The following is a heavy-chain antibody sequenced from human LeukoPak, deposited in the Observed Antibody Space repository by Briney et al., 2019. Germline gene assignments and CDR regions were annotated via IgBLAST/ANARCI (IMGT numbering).Heavy chain of an antibody. CDR1: GSSISNNYY. V-gene: IGHV4-38-2*01. J-gene: IGHJ6*03. CDR3: ARQHDSYYYYYIDV. Sequence: PSETLSLTCAVSGSSISNNYYWVWIRQPPGRGLEGIGGLYHSDSAYYNTSLGSRVSMSVDTSKNQFSLTLSFVTAADTAVYYCARQHDSYYYYYIDVWGSGTTVTVSS. CDR2: LYHSDSA.